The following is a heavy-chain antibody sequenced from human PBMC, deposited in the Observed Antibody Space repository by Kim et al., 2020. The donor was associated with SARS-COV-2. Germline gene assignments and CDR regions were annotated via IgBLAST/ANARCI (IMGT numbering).Heavy chain of an antibody. J-gene: IGHJ6*01. CDR2: INTNTGNP. CDR3: ARDPASESGWYDYHYGMDV. D-gene: IGHD6-19*01. Sequence: ASVKVSCKASGYTFTSYAMNWVRQAPGQGLEWMGWINTNTGNPTYAQGFTGRFVFSLDTSVSTAYLQISSLKADDTAVYYCARDPASESGWYDYHYGMDVWGQGPTVRVPS. V-gene: IGHV7-4-1*02. CDR1: GYTFTSYA.